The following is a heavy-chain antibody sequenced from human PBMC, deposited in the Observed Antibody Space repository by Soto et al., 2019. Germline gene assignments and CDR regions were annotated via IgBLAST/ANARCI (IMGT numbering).Heavy chain of an antibody. J-gene: IGHJ4*02. CDR2: VYWTGST. D-gene: IGHD2-8*01. CDR3: ARSHYTYGLIIDY. Sequence: KTSETLSLTCSVCGDSITTNGYYWGWIRQPPGKGLQWIGNVYWTGSTFSHPSLTSRVFISVDTSKNEFSLRLTSVTAADTAVYYCARSHYTYGLIIDYWGPGTLVTVSS. V-gene: IGHV4-39*01. CDR1: GDSITTNGYY.